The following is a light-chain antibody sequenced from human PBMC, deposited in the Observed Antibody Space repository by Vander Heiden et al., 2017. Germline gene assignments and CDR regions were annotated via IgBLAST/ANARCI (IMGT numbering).Light chain of an antibody. CDR3: QRYNNWWT. CDR1: QSVRSN. CDR2: GAS. V-gene: IGKV3-15*01. J-gene: IGKJ1*01. Sequence: EIVMTQSPATLSVSPGERATLSCRASQSVRSNLAWYQQKPGQTPRLLIYGASFRAAGIPARFSGSGSETEFTLTISSVQSEDFAVYYCQRYNNWWTFGQGTK.